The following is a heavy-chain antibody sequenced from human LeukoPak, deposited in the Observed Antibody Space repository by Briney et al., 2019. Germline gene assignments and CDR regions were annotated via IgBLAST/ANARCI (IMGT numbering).Heavy chain of an antibody. J-gene: IGHJ4*02. D-gene: IGHD6-13*01. CDR2: ISTTSDYI. CDR3: ARGDIYSHGFDY. CDR1: GFTFSGYS. Sequence: GGSLRLSCAASGFTFSGYSMNWVRQAPGKGLEWVSSISTTSDYIHYADSLKGRVAISRDNAKNSLYLQMNSLRAEDTAVYYCARGDIYSHGFDYWGQGSLVTVSS. V-gene: IGHV3-21*01.